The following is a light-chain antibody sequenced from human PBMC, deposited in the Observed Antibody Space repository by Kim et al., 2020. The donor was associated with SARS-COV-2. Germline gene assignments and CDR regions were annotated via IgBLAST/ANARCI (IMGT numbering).Light chain of an antibody. V-gene: IGKV3-20*01. J-gene: IGKJ2*01. CDR2: GAS. CDR1: QSVSSNY. Sequence: LSPGKGAILSCRASQSVSSNYVAWYQQKPGQAPRLLIYGASTRATGIPDRFSGSVSETDFTLTISRLEPEDFAVYYCQQYASSPGTFGQGTKLEIK. CDR3: QQYASSPGT.